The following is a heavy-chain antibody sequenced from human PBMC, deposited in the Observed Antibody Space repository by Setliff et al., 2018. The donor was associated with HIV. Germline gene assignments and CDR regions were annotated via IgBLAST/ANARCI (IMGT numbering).Heavy chain of an antibody. Sequence: PSVMVSCKASDYMFIDYYIHWVRQAPGQGLEWLGWMNSRSGHIRYAQKFQGRVTMTRDTSISTAYMESNSLTSDDTAVYYCARDDRCSGGCCYSYWGQGALVTVSS. CDR2: MNSRSGHI. J-gene: IGHJ4*02. D-gene: IGHD2-15*01. V-gene: IGHV1-2*02. CDR1: DYMFIDYY. CDR3: ARDDRCSGGCCYSY.